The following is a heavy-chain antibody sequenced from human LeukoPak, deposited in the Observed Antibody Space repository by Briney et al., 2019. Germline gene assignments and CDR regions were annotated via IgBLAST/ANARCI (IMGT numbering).Heavy chain of an antibody. CDR2: IYYSGST. Sequence: SETLSLTCTVSGGSISSYYWSWIRQPPGKGLEWIGYIYYSGSTNYNPSLKSRVTISVDTSKNQFSLKLSSVTAADTAVYYCARDLHDYVWGSYIDAFDIWGQGTMVTVSS. D-gene: IGHD3-16*01. J-gene: IGHJ3*02. CDR1: GGSISSYY. CDR3: ARDLHDYVWGSYIDAFDI. V-gene: IGHV4-59*12.